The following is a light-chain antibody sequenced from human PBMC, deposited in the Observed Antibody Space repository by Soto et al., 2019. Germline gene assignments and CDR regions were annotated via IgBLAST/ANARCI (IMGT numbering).Light chain of an antibody. CDR3: QQGHNWPLT. CDR1: QSINSE. CDR2: GAS. Sequence: EIVMTQSPATLSLSPGERAALSCRANQSINSEFAWYQQKPGQPPRLLIYGASTRATCVPARFTGSESGSEFTLTISGLQSEDFAVYYCQQGHNWPLTFGQGTRLEI. J-gene: IGKJ2*01. V-gene: IGKV3-15*01.